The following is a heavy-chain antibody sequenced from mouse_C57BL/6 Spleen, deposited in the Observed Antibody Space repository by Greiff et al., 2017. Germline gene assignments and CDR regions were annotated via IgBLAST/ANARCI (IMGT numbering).Heavy chain of an antibody. D-gene: IGHD4-1*01. CDR3: TTSSTGTPFAY. Sequence: EVQLQQSGAELVRPGASVKLSCTASGFNIKDDYMHWVKQRPEQGLEWIGWIDPENGDTEYASKFQGKATITADTSSNTAYLQLSSLTSEDTAVYYCTTSSTGTPFAYWGQGTLVTVSA. CDR2: IDPENGDT. V-gene: IGHV14-4*01. CDR1: GFNIKDDY. J-gene: IGHJ3*01.